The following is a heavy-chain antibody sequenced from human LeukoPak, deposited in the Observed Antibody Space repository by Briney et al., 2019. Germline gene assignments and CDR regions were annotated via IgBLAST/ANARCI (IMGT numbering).Heavy chain of an antibody. CDR3: AKPSGEYFDY. CDR1: GFSFSNYG. Sequence: GGSLRLSCAVSGFSFSNYGMHWVRQAPGKGLEWVALTSYDGSTKYYADSVKGRFFISKDNSRNTLYLQMNSLRVEDTAMYYCAKPSGEYFDYWGQGTLVTVSS. J-gene: IGHJ4*02. V-gene: IGHV3-30*18. CDR2: TSYDGSTK.